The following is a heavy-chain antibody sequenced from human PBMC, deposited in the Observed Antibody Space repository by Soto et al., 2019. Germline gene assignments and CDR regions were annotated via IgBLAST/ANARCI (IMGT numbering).Heavy chain of an antibody. CDR2: INHSGST. Sequence: QVQLQQWGAGLLKPSETLSLTCAVYGGSFSGYYWSWIRQPPGKGLEWIGEINHSGSTNYNPSLKSRVTISVDTSKNQFSLKLSSVTAADTAVYYCARGRRXXXXDILTGHILLGYYYGMDVWGQGTTVTVSS. D-gene: IGHD3-9*01. CDR3: ARGRRXXXXDILTGHILLGYYYGMDV. CDR1: GGSFSGYY. V-gene: IGHV4-34*01. J-gene: IGHJ6*02.